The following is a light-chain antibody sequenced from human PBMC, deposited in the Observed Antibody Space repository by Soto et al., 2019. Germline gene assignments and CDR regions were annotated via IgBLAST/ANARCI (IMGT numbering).Light chain of an antibody. CDR1: SSDIGSDNY. Sequence: QSVLTQPPSASGSPGQSVTISCTGTSSDIGSDNYVSWYQQHPGEAPKLIIYEVSKRHSGVPDRFSGSKSGNTASLAVSGLQAEDEADYYCCSYAAYNTLFGGGTQLTVL. CDR3: CSYAAYNTL. CDR2: EVS. J-gene: IGLJ2*01. V-gene: IGLV2-8*01.